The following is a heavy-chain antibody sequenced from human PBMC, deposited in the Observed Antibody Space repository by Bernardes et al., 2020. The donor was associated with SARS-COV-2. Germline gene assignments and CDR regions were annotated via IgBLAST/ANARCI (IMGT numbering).Heavy chain of an antibody. Sequence: CEASGNTFCTYAIHWVRQDPGQRLEWMGWINTGNGNTEYSQRFQGEVTITRDTYANTAYMELSSLKSEDTAVYFCASYKTGTRPNYYYSGIDVWGQGTSVTVSS. D-gene: IGHD1-1*01. J-gene: IGHJ6*02. CDR2: INTGNGNT. CDR1: GNTFCTYA. CDR3: ASYKTGTRPNYYYSGIDV. V-gene: IGHV1-3*04.